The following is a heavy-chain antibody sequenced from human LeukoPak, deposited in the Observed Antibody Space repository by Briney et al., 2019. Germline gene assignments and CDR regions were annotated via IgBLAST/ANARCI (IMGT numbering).Heavy chain of an antibody. J-gene: IGHJ4*02. CDR1: GFTFSVYG. Sequence: GGSLRLSCEASGFTFSVYGMHWVRQAPGKGLEWVAVIWNDGSNKYYADSVKGRLTISRDNSKNTLYLQMNSLRTEDMAVYYCARAVGPFDYWGQGTLVTVSS. CDR2: IWNDGSNK. V-gene: IGHV3-33*01. CDR3: ARAVGPFDY. D-gene: IGHD2-15*01.